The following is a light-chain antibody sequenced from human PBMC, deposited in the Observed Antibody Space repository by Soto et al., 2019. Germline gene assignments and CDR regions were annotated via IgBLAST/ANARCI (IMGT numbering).Light chain of an antibody. CDR3: QQYNSYPRWT. CDR2: DAS. CDR1: QSISSG. Sequence: NRVTKWPATRSAWIGKKGAITCRVSQSISSGLAWYQQKPGKAPKLLIYDASSLESGVPSRFSGSGSGTEYTLTISTLQPDDFATYYCQQYNSYPRWTFGQGTMVDIK. V-gene: IGKV1-5*01. J-gene: IGKJ1*01.